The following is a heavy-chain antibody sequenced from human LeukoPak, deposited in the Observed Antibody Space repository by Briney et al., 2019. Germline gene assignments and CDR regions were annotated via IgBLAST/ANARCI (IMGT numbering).Heavy chain of an antibody. D-gene: IGHD3-9*01. CDR3: AKDQGYDILTGYYRAFDI. CDR2: IGGSGIST. Sequence: PGGSLRLSCVLSDFRFSSYAMSWVRQAPGRGLEWVSGIGGSGISTFYADSVKGRFSISRDNSKNTVFLQMDSLRAEDTAVYYCAKDQGYDILTGYYRAFDIWGQGTMVTVSS. V-gene: IGHV3-23*01. J-gene: IGHJ3*02. CDR1: DFRFSSYA.